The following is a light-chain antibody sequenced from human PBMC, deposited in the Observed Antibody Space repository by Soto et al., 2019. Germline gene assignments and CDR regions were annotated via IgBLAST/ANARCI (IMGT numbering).Light chain of an antibody. J-gene: IGKJ4*01. Sequence: DIQMTQSPSTLSASVGDRVTITCRASQSISSWLAWYQQKPGKAPKLLIYDASSLESGVPSRFSGSGSGTEFTLTISSLQPEDFATYYCQQLNGYLELTFGGGTKVDNK. CDR1: QSISSW. CDR2: DAS. V-gene: IGKV1-5*01. CDR3: QQLNGYLELT.